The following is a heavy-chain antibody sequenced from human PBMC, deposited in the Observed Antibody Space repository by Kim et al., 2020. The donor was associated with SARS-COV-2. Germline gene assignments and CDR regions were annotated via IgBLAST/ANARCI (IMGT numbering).Heavy chain of an antibody. CDR1: GFTFSSYD. D-gene: IGHD6-19*01. CDR2: IGTAGDP. V-gene: IGHV3-13*05. CDR3: ARGRYSSGWEGYWQFENYYYGMDV. Sequence: GGSLRLSCAASGFTFSSYDMHWVRQATGKGLEWVSAIGTAGDPYYPGSVKGRFTISRENAKNSLYLQMNSLRAGDTAVYYCARGRYSSGWEGYWQFENYYYGMDVWGQGTTVTVSS. J-gene: IGHJ6*02.